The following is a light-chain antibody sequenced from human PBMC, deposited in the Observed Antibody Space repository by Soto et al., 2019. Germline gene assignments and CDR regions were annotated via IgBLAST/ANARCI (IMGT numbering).Light chain of an antibody. J-gene: IGLJ3*02. CDR1: SSDVGSYNL. CDR2: EGS. Sequence: QSALTQPASVSGSPGQSITISCTGTSSDVGSYNLVSWYQQHPDKAPKLMIYEGSKRPSGVSNRFSGSKSGNTASLTISGLQAEDEADYYCCSYAGSSTPFGGGTKVTVL. V-gene: IGLV2-23*01. CDR3: CSYAGSSTP.